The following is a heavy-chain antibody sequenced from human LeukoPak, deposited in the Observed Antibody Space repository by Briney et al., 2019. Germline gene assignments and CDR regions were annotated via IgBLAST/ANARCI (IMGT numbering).Heavy chain of an antibody. CDR1: GFTFSTYT. Sequence: PGGSLRLSCAASGFTFSTYTMNWVRQAPGKGLEWVSSISSSSYFIYYADSVRGRFTISRDNAKNSLYLQMNSLRDEDTAVYYCTRVTDYYDSSGYYYFDYWGQGTLVTVSS. V-gene: IGHV3-21*01. J-gene: IGHJ4*02. CDR2: ISSSSYFI. CDR3: TRVTDYYDSSGYYYFDY. D-gene: IGHD3-22*01.